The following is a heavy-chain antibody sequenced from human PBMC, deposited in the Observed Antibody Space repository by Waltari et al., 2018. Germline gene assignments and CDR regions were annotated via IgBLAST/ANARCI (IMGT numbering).Heavy chain of an antibody. CDR2: ICRSAMN. CDR3: AQDVNRPGFCDGGYCGY. D-gene: IGHD2-15*01. Sequence: QVQLQESGPGLVKPSGTLSLSCAVSDDSISNSRCWSWVRQPPGKGLEWIGEICRSAMNNYNPSLRSRVTISVDKSKNHFSLKLTSVTAADTAVYYCAQDVNRPGFCDGGYCGYWGQGTLVTVSS. V-gene: IGHV4-4*02. J-gene: IGHJ4*02. CDR1: DDSISNSRC.